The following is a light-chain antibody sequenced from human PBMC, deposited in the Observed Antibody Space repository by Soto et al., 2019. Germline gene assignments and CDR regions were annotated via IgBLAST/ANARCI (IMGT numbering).Light chain of an antibody. CDR2: AAS. CDR3: QHYNSAPCT. V-gene: IGKV1-27*01. J-gene: IGKJ1*01. CDR1: QGISTY. Sequence: DIQMTQSPSSLSASVGDRVTITCRASQGISTYLVWYQQKPGTVPKLLIFAASTLQSGVPSRFSGSGSGTDFTLTISSLQPEDFATYYCQHYNSAPCTFGEGTKVDIK.